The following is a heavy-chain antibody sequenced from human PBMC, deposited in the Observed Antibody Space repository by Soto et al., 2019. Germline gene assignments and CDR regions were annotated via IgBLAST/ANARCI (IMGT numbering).Heavy chain of an antibody. V-gene: IGHV4-39*07. CDR2: IYYSGST. D-gene: IGHD4-17*01. Sequence: SETLSLTCTVSGGSISSSSYYWGWIRQPPGKGLEWIGSIYYSGSTYYNPSLKSRVTISVDTSKNQFSLKLSSVTAADTAVYYCARGDWSTPFGDYTITFDYWGQGTLVTVSS. CDR1: GGSISSSSYY. J-gene: IGHJ4*02. CDR3: ARGDWSTPFGDYTITFDY.